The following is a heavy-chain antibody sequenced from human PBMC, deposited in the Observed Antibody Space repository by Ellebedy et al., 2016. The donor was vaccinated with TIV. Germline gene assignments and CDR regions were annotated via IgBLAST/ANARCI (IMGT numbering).Heavy chain of an antibody. CDR2: ISAYNGNT. CDR1: GYTFTSYG. J-gene: IGHJ6*03. D-gene: IGHD4-17*01. Sequence: ASVKVSXXASGYTFTSYGISWVRQAPGQGLEWMGWISAYNGNTNYAQKLQGRVTMTTDTSTSTAYMELRSLRSDDTAVYYCAAGEENYYYYMDVWGKGTTVTVSS. CDR3: AAGEENYYYYMDV. V-gene: IGHV1-18*01.